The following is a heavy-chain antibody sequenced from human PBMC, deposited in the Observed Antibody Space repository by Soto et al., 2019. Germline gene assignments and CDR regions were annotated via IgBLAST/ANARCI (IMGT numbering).Heavy chain of an antibody. D-gene: IGHD3-10*01. J-gene: IGHJ3*02. V-gene: IGHV1-8*01. CDR1: GYTFTSYD. CDR3: ARGRDVLLWFGELFLDAFDI. Sequence: ASVKLSCKASGYTFTSYDSNWVRQATGQGLEWMGWMNPNSGNTGYAQKFQGRVTMTRNTSISTAYMELSSLRSEDTAVYYCARGRDVLLWFGELFLDAFDIWGQGTMVTVSS. CDR2: MNPNSGNT.